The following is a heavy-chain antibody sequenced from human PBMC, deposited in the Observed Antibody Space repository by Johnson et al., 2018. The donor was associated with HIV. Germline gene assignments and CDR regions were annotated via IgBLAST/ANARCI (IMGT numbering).Heavy chain of an antibody. V-gene: IGHV3-30*04. CDR3: AKAYCSGCDALDG. Sequence: QEKLVESGGGVVQPGRSLRLSCAASGFTFSSYAMHWVRQAPGKGLEWVAVISYDGSNKYYADSVKGRFNISRDNSKNTQYLQMNSLRVEDTGLYYCAKAYCSGCDALDGWGHGTMVTVSS. CDR1: GFTFSSYA. J-gene: IGHJ3*01. CDR2: ISYDGSNK. D-gene: IGHD2-21*01.